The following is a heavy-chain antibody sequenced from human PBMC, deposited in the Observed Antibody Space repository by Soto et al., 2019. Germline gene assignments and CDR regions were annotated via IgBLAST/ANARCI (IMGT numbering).Heavy chain of an antibody. CDR2: INPSGGST. Sequence: GASVNVSCKASGYTFTSYYMHWVRQAPGQGLEWMGIINPSGGSTSYAQKFQGRVTMTRDTSTSTVYMELSSLRSEDTAVYYCARDLAIMVVVTTYGMYVWGHGTTVTVS. V-gene: IGHV1-46*03. D-gene: IGHD3-22*01. CDR3: ARDLAIMVVVTTYGMYV. CDR1: GYTFTSYY. J-gene: IGHJ6*02.